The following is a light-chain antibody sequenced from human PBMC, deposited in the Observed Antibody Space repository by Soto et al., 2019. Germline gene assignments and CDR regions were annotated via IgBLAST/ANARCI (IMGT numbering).Light chain of an antibody. CDR2: EVT. V-gene: IGLV2-14*01. CDR3: NSYTTSSTLV. Sequence: QSALTQPASVSGSPGQSITISCTGTSSDVGAYNYVSWYQQHPGKAPKLMIYEVTYRPSGVSNRFSGSKSANTASLTISGLQAEDEADYYCNSYTTSSTLVFGTGTKLTVL. J-gene: IGLJ1*01. CDR1: SSDVGAYNY.